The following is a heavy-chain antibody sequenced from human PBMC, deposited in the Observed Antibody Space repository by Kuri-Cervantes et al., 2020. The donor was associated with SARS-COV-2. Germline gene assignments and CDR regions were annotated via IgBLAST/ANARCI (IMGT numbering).Heavy chain of an antibody. V-gene: IGHV3-21*01. CDR2: ISSSSSYI. CDR1: GFTFSSYS. J-gene: IGHJ6*03. Sequence: GGSLRLSCAASGFTFSSYSMNWVRQAPGKGLEWVPSISSSSSYIYYADSVKGRFTISRDNAKNSLYLQMNSLRAEDTAVYYCARGFRNYDFWSGYRPNYYYYYMDVWGKGTTVTVSS. D-gene: IGHD3-3*01. CDR3: ARGFRNYDFWSGYRPNYYYYYMDV.